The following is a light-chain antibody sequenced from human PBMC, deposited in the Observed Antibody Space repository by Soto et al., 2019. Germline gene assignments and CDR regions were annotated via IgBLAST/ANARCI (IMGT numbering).Light chain of an antibody. J-gene: IGKJ1*01. CDR2: DAS. Sequence: DIQMTQSPSTVSASVGDRVTITCRASQSISHFLAWYQQKPGKVPKLLIYDASNLGSGVPSRFSGSGSGTDFTLTISCLQPDDFTTYYCQQYTSYSRAFGQGTKVDI. V-gene: IGKV1-5*01. CDR1: QSISHF. CDR3: QQYTSYSRA.